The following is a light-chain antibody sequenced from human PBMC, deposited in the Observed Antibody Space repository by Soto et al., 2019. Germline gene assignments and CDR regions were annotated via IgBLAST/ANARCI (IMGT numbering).Light chain of an antibody. J-gene: IGKJ2*01. Sequence: EIVLTQSPGTLSLSPGQRATLSCRAIQSVSSSSLAWYQQRPGQAPRLLIYGASRRATGIPDRFSGSGSGTDFTLTISRLEPEDFAVYYCQHYGASPKYTFGQGTKLEIK. CDR2: GAS. V-gene: IGKV3-20*01. CDR3: QHYGASPKYT. CDR1: QSVSSSS.